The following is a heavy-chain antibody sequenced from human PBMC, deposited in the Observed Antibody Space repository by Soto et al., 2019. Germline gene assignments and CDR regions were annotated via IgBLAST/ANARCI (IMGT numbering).Heavy chain of an antibody. CDR3: ARRDSQGFFRDFDN. J-gene: IGHJ4*02. CDR1: GGTFSSYP. D-gene: IGHD3-10*01. CDR2: TNGNLVTG. V-gene: IGHV1-69*06. Sequence: QVQLVQAGAEVKRPGSSVKVSCKASGGTFSSYPISWVRQSPGQGLEWMGGTNGNLVTGNYAQKFRGRLTITTDISTTTAYMELSSLTSEDTAFYYCARRDSQGFFRDFDNWGQGTLVTVSS.